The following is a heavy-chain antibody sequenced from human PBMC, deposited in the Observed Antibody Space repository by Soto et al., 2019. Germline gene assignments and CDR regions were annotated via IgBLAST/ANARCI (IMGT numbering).Heavy chain of an antibody. D-gene: IGHD5-18*01. CDR1: GYTFRNFG. J-gene: IGHJ4*02. Sequence: GASVKVSCKASGYTFRNFGVYWLRQAPGQGLEWMGWINAGNGNTKYSQKFQGRVTITRDTSASTAYMELSSLRSEDTAVYYCARGLNGYLHYFDYWGQGTPVTVSS. CDR3: ARGLNGYLHYFDY. V-gene: IGHV1-3*01. CDR2: INAGNGNT.